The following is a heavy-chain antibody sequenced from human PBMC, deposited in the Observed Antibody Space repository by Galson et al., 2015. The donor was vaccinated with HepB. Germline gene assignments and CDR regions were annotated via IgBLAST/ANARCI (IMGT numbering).Heavy chain of an antibody. J-gene: IGHJ6*03. CDR1: GYTFTSYA. CDR2: VNTGSGYT. CDR3: ARVGGPGYYYYMDV. Sequence: SVKVSCKASGYTFTSYAIHWVRRAPGQRLEWLGWVNTGSGYTKTSQKFQDRVTITRDTSASTAYMELSSLRSEDTALYYCARVGGPGYYYYMDVWGKGTTVTVSS. D-gene: IGHD1-14*01. V-gene: IGHV1-3*04.